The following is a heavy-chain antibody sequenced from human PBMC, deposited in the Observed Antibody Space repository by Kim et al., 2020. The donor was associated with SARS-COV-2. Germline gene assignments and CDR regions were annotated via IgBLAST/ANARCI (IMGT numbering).Heavy chain of an antibody. D-gene: IGHD3-10*01. V-gene: IGHV3-23*01. J-gene: IGHJ4*01. Sequence: YYPDSVNVRFAISRDNSKNTVDLQMNSLRTEDTAVYYCAKDGKYAGFGESHWGHGTPVTVSS. CDR3: AKDGKYAGFGESH.